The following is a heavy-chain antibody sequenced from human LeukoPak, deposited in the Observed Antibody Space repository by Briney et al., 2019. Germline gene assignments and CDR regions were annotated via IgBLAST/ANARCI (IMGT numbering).Heavy chain of an antibody. Sequence: GGSLRLSCAASGFTFSSYAMNWVRQAPGKGLEWVSGVTGSGRSTYYADSVKGRFTISRDNSKNTLYLQMNRLRAEDTAIYYCAKQLVVVLVDPPHQNSYWGQGTLVTVSS. J-gene: IGHJ4*02. CDR1: GFTFSSYA. CDR3: AKQLVVVLVDPPHQNSY. CDR2: VTGSGRST. D-gene: IGHD2-15*01. V-gene: IGHV3-23*01.